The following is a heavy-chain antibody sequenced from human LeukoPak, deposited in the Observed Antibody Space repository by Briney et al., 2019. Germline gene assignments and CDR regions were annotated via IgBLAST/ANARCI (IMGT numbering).Heavy chain of an antibody. V-gene: IGHV3-9*01. CDR2: ISWNSGSI. D-gene: IGHD2-8*01. Sequence: PGRSLRLSCAASGFTFDDYAMHWVRQAPGKGLEWVSGISWNSGSIGYVDSVKGRFTISRDNAKNSLYLQMNSLRAEDTALYYCAKDQDIVLMVYATRVFDYWGQGTLVTVSS. CDR3: AKDQDIVLMVYATRVFDY. CDR1: GFTFDDYA. J-gene: IGHJ4*02.